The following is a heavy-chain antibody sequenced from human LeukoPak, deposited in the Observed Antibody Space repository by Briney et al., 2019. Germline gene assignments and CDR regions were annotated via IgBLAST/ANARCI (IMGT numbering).Heavy chain of an antibody. Sequence: SETPSLTCTVSGGSISSYYWSWIRQPPGKGLEWIGYIYYSGSTNYNPSLKSRVTISVDTSKNQFSLKLSSVTAADTAVYYCARDDYGDYTGAFDIWGQGTMVTVSS. J-gene: IGHJ3*02. D-gene: IGHD4-17*01. CDR3: ARDDYGDYTGAFDI. V-gene: IGHV4-59*01. CDR2: IYYSGST. CDR1: GGSISSYY.